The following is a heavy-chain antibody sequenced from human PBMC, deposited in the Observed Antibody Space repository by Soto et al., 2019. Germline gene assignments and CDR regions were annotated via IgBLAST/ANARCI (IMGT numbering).Heavy chain of an antibody. Sequence: QVQLVESGGGVVQPGRSLRLSCAASGFTFSSYAMHWVRQAPGKGLEWVAVISYDGSNKYYADSVKGRFTISRDISKNTLYLQMTSLRAEDTAVYYCARETYYDFWSGPYYGMDVWGQGTTVTVSS. J-gene: IGHJ6*02. CDR2: ISYDGSNK. D-gene: IGHD3-3*01. V-gene: IGHV3-30-3*01. CDR1: GFTFSSYA. CDR3: ARETYYDFWSGPYYGMDV.